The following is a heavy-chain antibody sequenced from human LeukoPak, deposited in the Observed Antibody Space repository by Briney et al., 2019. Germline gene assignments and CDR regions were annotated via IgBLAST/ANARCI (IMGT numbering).Heavy chain of an antibody. CDR2: ISNSGSTV. J-gene: IGHJ5*02. CDR1: GFTFSDYY. V-gene: IGHV3-11*01. CDR3: ARQHRYCSGGSCYPRVGWFDP. Sequence: MTGGSLRLSCTASGFTFSDYYMTWIRQAPGKGLEWVAYISNSGSTVYYADSVKGRFTSSRDNAKNSLYLQMNSLRAEDTAVYYCARQHRYCSGGSCYPRVGWFDPWGQGTLVTVSS. D-gene: IGHD2-15*01.